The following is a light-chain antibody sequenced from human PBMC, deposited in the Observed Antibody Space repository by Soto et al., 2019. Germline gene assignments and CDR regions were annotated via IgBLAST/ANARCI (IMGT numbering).Light chain of an antibody. V-gene: IGKV3-15*01. CDR1: QNLRRN. Sequence: EIVMTQSPATLSVSSGERATRACRASQNLRRNLAWYQQRPGQAPRLLIHGASTRATGVPARFSGSGSGTDFTLTIRSLQSEDFAVYYCQQYDRGLHTFGQGTKLQIK. J-gene: IGKJ2*01. CDR3: QQYDRGLHT. CDR2: GAS.